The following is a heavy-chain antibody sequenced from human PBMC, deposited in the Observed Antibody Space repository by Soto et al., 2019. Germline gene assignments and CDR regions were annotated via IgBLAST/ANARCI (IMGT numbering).Heavy chain of an antibody. D-gene: IGHD3-22*01. CDR1: GGSISSGGYY. CDR2: IYYSGST. J-gene: IGHJ4*02. CDR3: ARVGYYDSSGYLGY. V-gene: IGHV4-31*02. Sequence: PSETLSLTCTVSGGSISSGGYYWSWIRQHPGKGLEWIGYIYYSGSTYYNPSLKSRVTISVDTSKNQFSLKLSSVTAADTAVYYCARVGYYDSSGYLGYWGQGTLVTVSS.